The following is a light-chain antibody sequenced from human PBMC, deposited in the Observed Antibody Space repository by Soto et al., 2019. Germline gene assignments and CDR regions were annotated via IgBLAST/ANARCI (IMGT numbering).Light chain of an antibody. CDR3: QTWGTGPWV. Sequence: QPVLTQSPSASASLGASVKLTCTLSSGHSSYAIAWHQQQPEKGPRYLMKLNSDGNHSKGDGIPDRFSGSSSGAERYLTISSLQSEDEADYYWQTWGTGPWVFGGGTKVTVL. V-gene: IGLV4-69*01. CDR1: SGHSSYA. CDR2: LNSDGNH. J-gene: IGLJ3*02.